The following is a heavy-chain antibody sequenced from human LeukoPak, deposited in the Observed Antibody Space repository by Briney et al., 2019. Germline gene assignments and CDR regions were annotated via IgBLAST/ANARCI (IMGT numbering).Heavy chain of an antibody. Sequence: GGSLRLSCAASGFTFSTYSMNWVRQAPGKGLEWISYISSSSTTIYYADSVKGRFTISRDNAKNSLYLQMNSLRAEDTAVYYCPLELGEGFDYWGQGTLVTVSS. J-gene: IGHJ4*02. D-gene: IGHD1-7*01. CDR3: PLELGEGFDY. V-gene: IGHV3-48*01. CDR2: ISSSSTTI. CDR1: GFTFSTYS.